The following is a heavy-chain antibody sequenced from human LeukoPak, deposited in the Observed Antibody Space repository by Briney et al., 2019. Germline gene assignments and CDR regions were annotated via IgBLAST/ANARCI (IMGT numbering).Heavy chain of an antibody. V-gene: IGHV5-51*01. CDR3: ARPLGSSSWDPFDY. J-gene: IGHJ4*02. Sequence: EESLKISCKGSGYSFTSYWIAWVRQLPGKGLEWMGLIYPGDSDTRYSPSFQGQVTISADKSISTAYLQWSSLKASDTAMYYCARPLGSSSWDPFDYWGQGTLVTVSS. D-gene: IGHD6-13*01. CDR2: IYPGDSDT. CDR1: GYSFTSYW.